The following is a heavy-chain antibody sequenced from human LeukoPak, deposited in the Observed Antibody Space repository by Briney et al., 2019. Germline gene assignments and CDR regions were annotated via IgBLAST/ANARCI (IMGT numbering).Heavy chain of an antibody. D-gene: IGHD6-19*01. CDR3: ARGTLGAWGW. CDR1: GFTFSRNW. V-gene: IGHV3-74*01. CDR2: INSNGSSA. J-gene: IGHJ4*02. Sequence: PGGSLRLSCEASGFTFSRNWMHWVRQAPGRGLVWVSRINSNGSSASYADSVKGRFTISRDNAKNSLYLQMNSLRAEDTAVYFCARGTLGAWGWWGQGTLVTVSS.